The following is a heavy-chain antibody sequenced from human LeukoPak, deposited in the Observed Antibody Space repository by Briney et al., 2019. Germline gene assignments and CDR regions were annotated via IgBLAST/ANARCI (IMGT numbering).Heavy chain of an antibody. CDR1: GFTFSSHG. J-gene: IGHJ4*02. V-gene: IGHV3-33*01. CDR3: VRAPPGTGWLIDH. Sequence: SGGSLRLSCAASGFTFSSHGMHWVRQAPGKGLEWVAVIWYDGSNKYYADSVKGRFTISRENAKSSLYLQMNSLRVGDTAVYYCVRAPPGTGWLIDHWGQGTLVAVSS. D-gene: IGHD6-19*01. CDR2: IWYDGSNK.